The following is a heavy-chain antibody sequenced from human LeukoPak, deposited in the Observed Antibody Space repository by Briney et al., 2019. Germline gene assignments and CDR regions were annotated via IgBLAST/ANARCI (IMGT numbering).Heavy chain of an antibody. Sequence: SETLSLTCTVSSGSISAYYWSWIRQPPGKGLEWIGYIYYSGSTNYNPSLKSRVTILVDMSKNQFSLKMSSVTAADTAVYYCARELKVGNTGYYFDFWGQGTLVTVSS. J-gene: IGHJ4*02. CDR3: ARELKVGNTGYYFDF. D-gene: IGHD2/OR15-2a*01. CDR2: IYYSGST. V-gene: IGHV4-59*01. CDR1: SGSISAYY.